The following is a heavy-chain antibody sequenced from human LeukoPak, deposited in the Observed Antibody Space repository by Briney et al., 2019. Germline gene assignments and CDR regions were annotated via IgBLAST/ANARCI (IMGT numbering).Heavy chain of an antibody. D-gene: IGHD4-11*01. CDR1: GFTFSSYA. V-gene: IGHV3-23*01. Sequence: GGSLRLSCAASGFTFSSYAMIWVLQAPGKGLDWVSSISDNGDDTYYADSVKGRFTISRDKSTNTLYLQMDSLRADDTAVYYCAKGYYGNYVAVDYWGQGTLVTVSS. J-gene: IGHJ4*02. CDR3: AKGYYGNYVAVDY. CDR2: ISDNGDDT.